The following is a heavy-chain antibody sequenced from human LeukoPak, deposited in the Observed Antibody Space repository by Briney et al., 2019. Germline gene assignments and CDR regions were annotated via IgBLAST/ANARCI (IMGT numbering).Heavy chain of an antibody. D-gene: IGHD3-16*01. Sequence: SESLSLTCTASSGSINSYYCGCVRHSAGRGQDWLGRIYTTGTTHYNPSLKSRLTMSVDTSKRQFSLNLRSVTAADTAIYFCARHGYTASHYFLDYWGQGILVTVSS. CDR3: ARHGYTASHYFLDY. CDR1: SGSINSYY. V-gene: IGHV4-4*07. CDR2: IYTTGTT. J-gene: IGHJ4*02.